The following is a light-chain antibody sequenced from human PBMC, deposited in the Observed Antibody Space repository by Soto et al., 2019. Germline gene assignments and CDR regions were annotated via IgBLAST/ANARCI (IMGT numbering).Light chain of an antibody. CDR3: QQHINXPLT. Sequence: EIVLTQSPATLSLSPGERATLSCRASQTVSSSLAWYQQKPGQAPRLLIYEASNRATGIPARFSGSGSGADFTLTISSLEPEDFALYYCQQHINXPLTFGGGTK. CDR1: QTVSSS. V-gene: IGKV3-11*01. CDR2: EAS. J-gene: IGKJ4*01.